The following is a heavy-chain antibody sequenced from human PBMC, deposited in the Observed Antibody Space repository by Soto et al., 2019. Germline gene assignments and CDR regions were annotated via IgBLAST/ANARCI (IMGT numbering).Heavy chain of an antibody. CDR2: IIPIFGTA. CDR3: ARDRARPGYPTGYYYYGMDV. CDR1: GGTFSSYA. Sequence: SVKVSCKASGGTFSSYAISWVRQAPGQGLEWMGGIIPIFGTANYAQKFQGRVTITADESTSTAYMELSSLRSEDTAVYYCARDRARPGYPTGYYYYGMDVWGQGTMVTVSS. V-gene: IGHV1-69*13. D-gene: IGHD3-9*01. J-gene: IGHJ6*02.